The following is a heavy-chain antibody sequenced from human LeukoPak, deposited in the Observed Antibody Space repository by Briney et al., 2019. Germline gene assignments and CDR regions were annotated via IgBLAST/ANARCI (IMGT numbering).Heavy chain of an antibody. D-gene: IGHD1-1*01. J-gene: IGHJ5*02. CDR3: ARHGTTGTNLNWFDP. CDR1: SGSISSYY. V-gene: IGHV4-59*01. CDR2: IYYTGST. Sequence: SETLSLTCTVSSGSISSYYWSWIRQPPGKGLEWIGYIYYTGSTNYNPSLKSRVTISIDTSKSQFSLKVSSVTAADTAVYYCARHGTTGTNLNWFDPWGQGTLVTVSP.